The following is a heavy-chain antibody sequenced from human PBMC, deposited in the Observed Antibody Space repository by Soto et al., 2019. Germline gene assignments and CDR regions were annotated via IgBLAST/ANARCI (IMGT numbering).Heavy chain of an antibody. V-gene: IGHV4-31*03. J-gene: IGHJ4*02. CDR3: ARDGSGWANGPPAGDFDY. Sequence: PSWCPALTCTVSGGTISSGGYYWSWIRQQPGKGLEWIGYIYYSGSTYYNPSLKSRVTISVDTSKNQFSLKLSSVTAADTAVYYCARDGSGWANGPPAGDFDYWGQGTLVTVSS. CDR2: IYYSGST. CDR1: GGTISSGGYY. D-gene: IGHD6-19*01.